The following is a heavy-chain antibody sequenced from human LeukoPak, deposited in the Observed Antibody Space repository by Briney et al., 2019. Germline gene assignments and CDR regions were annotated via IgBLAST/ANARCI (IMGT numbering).Heavy chain of an antibody. CDR3: ARSLGYCSAGSCFPFDY. D-gene: IGHD2-15*01. CDR1: GFTFSTHG. J-gene: IGHJ4*02. V-gene: IGHV3-7*05. CDR2: IKQDGSDK. Sequence: GGSLRLSCAGSGFTFSTHGMHWVRQAPGKGLEWVANIKQDGSDKYYVDSVKGRFTISRDNAKNSLYLQMNSLRAEDTAVYYCARSLGYCSAGSCFPFDYWGQGTLVTVSS.